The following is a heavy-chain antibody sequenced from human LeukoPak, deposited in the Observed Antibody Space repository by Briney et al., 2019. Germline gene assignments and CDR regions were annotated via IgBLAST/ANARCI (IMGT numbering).Heavy chain of an antibody. CDR2: INIVGSST. V-gene: IGHV3-74*01. Sequence: GWSLRLSCAASGFTFSSYWMHWVRQAPGKGLVWVSRINIVGSSTSYADSVKGRCTISRDNAKKTLYLQVNSLRAEDTAVYYCARAVAGAFNPYYFDYWGQGTLVTVSS. CDR1: GFTFSSYW. J-gene: IGHJ4*02. CDR3: ARAVAGAFNPYYFDY. D-gene: IGHD6-19*01.